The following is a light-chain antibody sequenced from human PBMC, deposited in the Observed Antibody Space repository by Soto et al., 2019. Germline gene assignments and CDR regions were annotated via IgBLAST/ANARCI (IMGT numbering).Light chain of an antibody. V-gene: IGKV3-20*01. J-gene: IGKJ2*01. Sequence: EIVWTQSPGTLSFSPGERATLSCRASQSVSSSYLAWYQQKPGQAPRLLIYGASSRATGIPDRFSGSGSGTDLSLTISRLEPEDFAVYCCQEYGSSPPPFGLDTFGQGTKLEIK. CDR2: GAS. CDR1: QSVSSSY. CDR3: QEYGSSPPPFGLDT.